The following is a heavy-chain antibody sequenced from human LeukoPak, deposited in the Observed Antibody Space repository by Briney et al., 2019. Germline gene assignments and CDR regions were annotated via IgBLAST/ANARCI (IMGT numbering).Heavy chain of an antibody. V-gene: IGHV3-23*01. CDR3: AKDRGYDSSGLDY. CDR2: ISGRGGST. D-gene: IGHD3-22*01. Sequence: PGGSLRLSCAASGFTFSSYAMSWVRQAPGKGLEWVSAISGRGGSTYYADSVKGRFTISRDNSKNTLYLQMNSLRAEDTAVYYCAKDRGYDSSGLDYWGQGTLVTVSS. J-gene: IGHJ4*02. CDR1: GFTFSSYA.